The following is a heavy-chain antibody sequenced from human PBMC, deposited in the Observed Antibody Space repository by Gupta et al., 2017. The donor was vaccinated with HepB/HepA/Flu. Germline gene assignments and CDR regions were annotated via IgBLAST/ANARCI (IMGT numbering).Heavy chain of an antibody. D-gene: IGHD5-18*01. J-gene: IGHJ4*02. Sequence: QVQLVESGGGVVQPGRSLRLSCAASGFTFSSYGMHWVRQAPGKGLEWVAVISYDGSNKYYADSVKGRFTISRDNSKNTLYLQMNSLRAEDTAVYYCANHSPIQLSLDYWGQGTLVTVSS. CDR3: ANHSPIQLSLDY. CDR1: GFTFSSYG. CDR2: ISYDGSNK. V-gene: IGHV3-30*18.